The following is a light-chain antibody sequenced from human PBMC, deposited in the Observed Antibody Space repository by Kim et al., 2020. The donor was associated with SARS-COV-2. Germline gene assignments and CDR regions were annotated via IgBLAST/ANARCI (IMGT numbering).Light chain of an antibody. J-gene: IGKJ4*01. CDR2: AAS. CDR3: QQAYNSPLT. CDR1: QNITKY. Sequence: DIQMTQSPSSLSASVGDRITISCRASQNITKYLNWYQQKPGKVPKLLIYAASTLQRGVPSRFSGIGSATDFTLTINSLQPEDFPTYYCQQAYNSPLTFGGGTKVDIK. V-gene: IGKV1-39*01.